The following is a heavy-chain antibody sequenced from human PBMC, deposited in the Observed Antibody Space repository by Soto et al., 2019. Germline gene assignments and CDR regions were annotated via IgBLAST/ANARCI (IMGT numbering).Heavy chain of an antibody. CDR1: GFTFSSYA. J-gene: IGHJ6*03. CDR3: ARVHCSSTSCYDWGSYYYYYMDV. V-gene: IGHV3-64*01. Sequence: GGSLRLSCAASGFTFSSYAMHWVRQAPGKGLEYVSAISSNGGSTYYANSVKGRFTISRDNSKNTLYLQMGSLRAEDMAVYYCARVHCSSTSCYDWGSYYYYYMDVWGKGTTVTAP. D-gene: IGHD2-2*01. CDR2: ISSNGGST.